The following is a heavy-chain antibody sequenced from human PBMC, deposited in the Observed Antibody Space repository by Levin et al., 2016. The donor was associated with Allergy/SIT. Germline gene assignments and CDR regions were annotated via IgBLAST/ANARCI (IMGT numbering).Heavy chain of an antibody. Sequence: SVKVSCKASGVTFSSYAISWVRQAPGQGLEWMGGIIPIFGTANYAQKFQGRVTITADESTSTAYMELSSLRSEDTAVYYCARDHLTMIRGVTVLGDYWGQGTLVTVSS. CDR2: IIPIFGTA. CDR1: GVTFSSYA. CDR3: ARDHLTMIRGVTVLGDY. J-gene: IGHJ4*02. D-gene: IGHD3-10*01. V-gene: IGHV1-69*13.